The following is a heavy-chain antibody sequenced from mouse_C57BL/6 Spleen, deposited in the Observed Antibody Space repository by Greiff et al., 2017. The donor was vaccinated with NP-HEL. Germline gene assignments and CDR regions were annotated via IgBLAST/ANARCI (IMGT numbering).Heavy chain of an antibody. Sequence: QVQLQQPGAELVMPGASVKLSCKASGYTFTSYWMHWVKQRPGQGLEWIGEIDPSDSYTNYNQKFKGKSTLTVDKSSSTAYMQLSSLTSEDSAVYYCARGAYGSSYGVFDYWGQGTTLTVSS. CDR3: ARGAYGSSYGVFDY. CDR1: GYTFTSYW. CDR2: IDPSDSYT. D-gene: IGHD1-1*01. V-gene: IGHV1-69*01. J-gene: IGHJ2*01.